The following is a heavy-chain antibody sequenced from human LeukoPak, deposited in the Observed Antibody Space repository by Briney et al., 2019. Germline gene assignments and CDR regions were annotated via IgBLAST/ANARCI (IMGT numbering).Heavy chain of an antibody. J-gene: IGHJ5*02. D-gene: IGHD3-22*01. Sequence: GGSLRLSCAASGFTFSRYSMNCVRQAPGKGLEWVSYISSSSSTTIYYADSVKGRFTISRDNAKNSLYLQMNSLRAEDTAVYYCARELRGYWFDPWGQGTLVTVSS. CDR1: GFTFSRYS. V-gene: IGHV3-48*01. CDR2: ISSSSSTTI. CDR3: ARELRGYWFDP.